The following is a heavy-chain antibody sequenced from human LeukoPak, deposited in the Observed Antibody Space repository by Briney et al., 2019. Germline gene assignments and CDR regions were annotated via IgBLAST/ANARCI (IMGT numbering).Heavy chain of an antibody. CDR3: ARIMEYRSYGESYYGMDV. Sequence: SETLSLTCEVYGGSFSGYYWNWIRQPPEKGLEWIGEINHNGRTNYNLSIKSRVSISVDTSTNHFSLKLRSLTAADTAVYYCARIMEYRSYGESYYGMDVWGEGATVTVSS. J-gene: IGHJ6*04. V-gene: IGHV4-34*01. CDR2: INHNGRT. CDR1: GGSFSGYY. D-gene: IGHD5-18*01.